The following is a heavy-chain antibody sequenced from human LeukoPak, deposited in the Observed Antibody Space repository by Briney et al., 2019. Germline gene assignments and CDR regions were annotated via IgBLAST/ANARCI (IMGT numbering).Heavy chain of an antibody. CDR3: ARDGFYDSSGYLYYYYYMDV. CDR1: GFTFSSYA. CDR2: ISGSGGST. J-gene: IGHJ6*03. V-gene: IGHV3-23*01. D-gene: IGHD3-22*01. Sequence: PGGSLRLSCAASGFTFSSYAMSWVRQAPGKGLEWVSAISGSGGSTYYADSVKGRFTISRDNSKNTLYLQMNSLRAEDTAVYYCARDGFYDSSGYLYYYYYMDVWGKGTTVTVSS.